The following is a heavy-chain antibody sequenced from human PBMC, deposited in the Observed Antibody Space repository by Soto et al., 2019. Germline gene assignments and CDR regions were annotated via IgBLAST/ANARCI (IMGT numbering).Heavy chain of an antibody. CDR1: GGTFSSYG. Sequence: QVQLVQSGAAVKKPGSSVKVSCKASGGTFSSYGVSWVRQAPGQGLEWMGGIIPIFGTANHAQKFQGRVTMTADESTSTAYMELSSLRSEDTAVYYCARSGARPGDYYYGMDVWGQGTTVTVSS. J-gene: IGHJ6*02. D-gene: IGHD3-10*01. CDR2: IIPIFGTA. V-gene: IGHV1-69*12. CDR3: ARSGARPGDYYYGMDV.